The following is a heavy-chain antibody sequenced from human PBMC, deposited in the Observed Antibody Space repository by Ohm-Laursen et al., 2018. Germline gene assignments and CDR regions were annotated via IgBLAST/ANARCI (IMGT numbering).Heavy chain of an antibody. Sequence: SLRLSCAASGFTFSSYAMSWVRQAPGKGLEWVSAISGSGGSTYYADSAKGRFTISRDNSKNTLYLQMNSLRAEDTALYYCARTRTPSTDAFDIWGQGTLVTVSS. CDR3: ARTRTPSTDAFDI. V-gene: IGHV3-23*01. CDR1: GFTFSSYA. CDR2: ISGSGGST. D-gene: IGHD1-1*01. J-gene: IGHJ3*02.